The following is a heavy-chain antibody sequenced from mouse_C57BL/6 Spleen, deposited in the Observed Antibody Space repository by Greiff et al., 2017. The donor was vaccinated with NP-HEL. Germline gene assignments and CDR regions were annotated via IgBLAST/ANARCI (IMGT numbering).Heavy chain of an antibody. CDR1: GYSFTGYY. CDR2: INPSTGGT. J-gene: IGHJ2*01. Sequence: EVKLQESGPELVKPGASVKISCKASGYSFTGYYMNWVKQSPEKSLEWIGEINPSTGGTTYNQKFKAKATLTVDKSSSTAYMQLKSLTSEDSAVYYCARQDGSLDYWGQGTTLTVSS. V-gene: IGHV1-42*01. D-gene: IGHD1-1*01. CDR3: ARQDGSLDY.